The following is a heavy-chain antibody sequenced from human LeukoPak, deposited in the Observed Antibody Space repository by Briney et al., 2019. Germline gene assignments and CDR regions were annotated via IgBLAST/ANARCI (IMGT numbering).Heavy chain of an antibody. J-gene: IGHJ5*02. CDR1: GYTLTELS. V-gene: IGHV1-24*01. CDR2: FDPEDGET. D-gene: IGHD1-26*01. Sequence: ASVKVSCKVSGYTLTELSMHWVRQAPGKGLEWMGGFDPEDGETIYAQKFQGRVTMTEDTSTDTAYMELSSLRSEDTAVYYCARDNSVGDYAWWFDPWGQGTLVTVSS. CDR3: ARDNSVGDYAWWFDP.